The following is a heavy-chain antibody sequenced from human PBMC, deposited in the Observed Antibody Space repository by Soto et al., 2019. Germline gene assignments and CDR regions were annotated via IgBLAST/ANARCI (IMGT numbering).Heavy chain of an antibody. CDR3: ARRTEGGGLDI. CDR2: IYDSGST. Sequence: QMQLQESGPGLVKPSETLSLTCTVSGGSISGGGYYWTWIRQHPGKGLEWIGSIYDSGSTYQNPSLKTRLSVSVDTSKNQFSLKLSSVTAADTAVYYCARRTEGGGLDIWGQGTMVTVSS. V-gene: IGHV4-31*03. D-gene: IGHD2-15*01. CDR1: GGSISGGGYY. J-gene: IGHJ3*02.